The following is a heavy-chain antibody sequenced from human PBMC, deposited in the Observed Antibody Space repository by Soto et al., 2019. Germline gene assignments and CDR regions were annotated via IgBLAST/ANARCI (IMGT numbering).Heavy chain of an antibody. CDR1: GFIFSDYG. Sequence: QVEVVQSGGGVVQPGKSVRLSCKASGFIFSDYGVHWARQAPCKGLQWVAFISNNSSHEYYADSVKGRFTISRDNSQNTVYLHLKSLRPEDTAVYYGVPNFDYWGQGTRVNVSP. J-gene: IGHJ4*02. CDR3: VPNFDY. CDR2: ISNNSSHE. V-gene: IGHV3-30*03.